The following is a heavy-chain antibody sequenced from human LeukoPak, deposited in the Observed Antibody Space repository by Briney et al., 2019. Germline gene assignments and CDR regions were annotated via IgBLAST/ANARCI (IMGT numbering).Heavy chain of an antibody. D-gene: IGHD2-2*01. CDR1: GFTFSSYA. Sequence: PGGSLRLSCAASGFTFSSYAMHWVRQAPGKGLEWVAVISYDGSNKYYADSVKGRFTISRDNSKNTLYLQMNSLRAEDTAVYYCAREGGRYCSSTSCYHYYYGMDVWGQGTTVTVSS. J-gene: IGHJ6*02. CDR3: AREGGRYCSSTSCYHYYYGMDV. V-gene: IGHV3-30-3*01. CDR2: ISYDGSNK.